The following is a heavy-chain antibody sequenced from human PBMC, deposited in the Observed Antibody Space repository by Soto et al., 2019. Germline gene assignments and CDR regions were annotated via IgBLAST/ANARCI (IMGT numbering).Heavy chain of an antibody. CDR2: INAGNGNT. D-gene: IGHD6-19*01. V-gene: IGHV1-3*01. CDR3: ARAARLVQNWFDP. CDR1: GYTFTSYA. J-gene: IGHJ5*02. Sequence: XVKVSCKASGYTFTSYAMHWVRQAPGQRLEWMGWINAGNGNTKYSQKFQGRVTITRDTSASTAYMELSSLRSEDTAVYYCARAARLVQNWFDPWGQGTLVTAPQ.